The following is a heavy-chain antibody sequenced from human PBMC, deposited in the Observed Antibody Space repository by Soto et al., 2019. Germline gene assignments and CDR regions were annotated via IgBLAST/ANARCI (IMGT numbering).Heavy chain of an antibody. D-gene: IGHD2-8*01. CDR3: AKDVPYCTNGVCYRRERWFDP. V-gene: IGHV3-23*01. CDR2: ISGSGGST. CDR1: GFTFSSYA. J-gene: IGHJ5*02. Sequence: EVQLLESGGGLVQPGGSLRLSCAASGFTFSSYAMSWVRQSPGKGLEWVSAISGSGGSTYYADSVKGRFTISRYNAKNTMYLQMNSLRAEDTAVYYCAKDVPYCTNGVCYRRERWFDPWGQGTLVTVSS.